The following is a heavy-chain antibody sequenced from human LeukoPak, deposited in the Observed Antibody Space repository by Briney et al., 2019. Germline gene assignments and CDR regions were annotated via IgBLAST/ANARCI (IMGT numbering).Heavy chain of an antibody. D-gene: IGHD3-10*01. Sequence: ASVNVSCKASGGTFSSYAISWVRQAPGQGLEWMGGIIPNFGTANYAQKFQGRVTITADKSTRTAYMELSSLKSEDTAVYYCARDSTMVRGVIWDYYYGMDVWGKGTTVTVSS. J-gene: IGHJ6*04. CDR2: IIPNFGTA. CDR3: ARDSTMVRGVIWDYYYGMDV. V-gene: IGHV1-69*06. CDR1: GGTFSSYA.